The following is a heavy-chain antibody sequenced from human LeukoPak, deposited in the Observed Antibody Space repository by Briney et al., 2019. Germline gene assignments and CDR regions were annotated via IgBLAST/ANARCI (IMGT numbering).Heavy chain of an antibody. D-gene: IGHD4-23*01. CDR2: ISYDGSNK. V-gene: IGHV3-30*03. J-gene: IGHJ4*02. CDR3: ARGGGHLDC. Sequence: PGGSLRLSCAASGFTFSSYGMHWVRQAPGKGLEWVAVISYDGSNKYYADSVKGRFTISRDNSKNTLYLQMNSLRVEDTAVYYCARGGGHLDCWGQGTLVTVSS. CDR1: GFTFSSYG.